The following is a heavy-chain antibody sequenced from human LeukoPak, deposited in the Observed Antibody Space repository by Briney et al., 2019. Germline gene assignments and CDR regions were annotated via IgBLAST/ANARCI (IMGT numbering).Heavy chain of an antibody. J-gene: IGHJ4*02. CDR3: ARDLDSYGYNFDY. V-gene: IGHV6-1*01. Sequence: SQTLSLTCAISGDSVSSNSAAWNRIRQSPSRGLEWLGRTYYRSKWYNDYAVSVKSRITINPDTSKNQFSLQLNPVTPEDTAVYYCARDLDSYGYNFDYWGQGTLVTVSS. CDR2: TYYRSKWYN. CDR1: GDSVSSNSAA. D-gene: IGHD5-18*01.